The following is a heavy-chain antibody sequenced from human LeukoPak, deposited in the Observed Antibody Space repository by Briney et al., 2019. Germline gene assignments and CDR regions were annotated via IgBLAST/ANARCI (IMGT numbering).Heavy chain of an antibody. V-gene: IGHV3-23*01. D-gene: IGHD2-8*02. CDR2: ISADAVDT. CDR3: AKDVWWSVS. J-gene: IGHJ5*02. CDR1: GFTFSNHA. Sequence: GGSLRLSCAASGFTFSNHAMTWVRQAPGKGLEWVSAISADAVDTFYAPSVKGRFTISRDNSKNTMYLQINSLRAEDTAIYYCAKDVWWSVSWGQGTLVTVSS.